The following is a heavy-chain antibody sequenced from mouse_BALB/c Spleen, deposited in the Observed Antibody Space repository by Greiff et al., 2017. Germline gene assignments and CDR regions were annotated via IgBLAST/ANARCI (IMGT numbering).Heavy chain of an antibody. CDR3: ARGKLTGTFFDY. CDR2: ISSGSSTI. J-gene: IGHJ2*01. CDR1: GFTFSSFG. D-gene: IGHD4-1*01. V-gene: IGHV5-17*02. Sequence: EVQVVESGGGLVQPGGSRKLSCAASGFTFSSFGMHWVRQAPEKGLEWVAYISSGSSTIYYADTVKGRFTISRDNPKNTLFLQMTSLRSEDTAMYYCARGKLTGTFFDYWGQGTTLTVSS.